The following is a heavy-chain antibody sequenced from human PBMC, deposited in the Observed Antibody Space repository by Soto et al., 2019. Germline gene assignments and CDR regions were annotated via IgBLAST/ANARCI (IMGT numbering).Heavy chain of an antibody. V-gene: IGHV4-59*01. D-gene: IGHD3-10*01. CDR3: ARVTMVRGAPMDV. Sequence: SETLSLTCTVSGGSISSYYWSWIRQPPGKGLEWIGYIYYSGSTNYNPSLKSRVTISVDTSKNQFSLKLSSVTAADTAVYYCARVTMVRGAPMDVWGKGTTVTVSS. CDR2: IYYSGST. J-gene: IGHJ6*03. CDR1: GGSISSYY.